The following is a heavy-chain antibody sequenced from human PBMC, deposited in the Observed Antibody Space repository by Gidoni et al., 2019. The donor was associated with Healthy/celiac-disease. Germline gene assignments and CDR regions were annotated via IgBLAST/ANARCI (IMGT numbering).Heavy chain of an antibody. Sequence: QVQLVQSGAGVKKPGSLVKLSCKASAGTFSSYTISWVRQAPGQGLEWMGRIIPILGIANDGQKFQGRVTITAEKSTSKAYMELSSLRSEDTAVYYCASRITMIVAACDIWGQGTMVTVSS. J-gene: IGHJ3*02. CDR2: IIPILGIA. CDR3: ASRITMIVAACDI. CDR1: AGTFSSYT. D-gene: IGHD3-22*01. V-gene: IGHV1-69*02.